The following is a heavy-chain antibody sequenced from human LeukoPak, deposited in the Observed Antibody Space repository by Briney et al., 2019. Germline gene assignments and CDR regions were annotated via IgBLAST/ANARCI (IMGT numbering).Heavy chain of an antibody. CDR1: GGSVSSGDYY. V-gene: IGHV4-30-2*03. CDR3: ARRPNTGTYYFDY. Sequence: PSQTLSLTCTVSGGSVSSGDYYWSWIRQPPGKGLEWIGNIYHSGNTYYNPSLKSRVAMSVDTSKNQFSLKLSSVTAADTAVYYCARRPNTGTYYFDYWGQGTLVTVSS. J-gene: IGHJ4*02. D-gene: IGHD6-13*01. CDR2: IYHSGNT.